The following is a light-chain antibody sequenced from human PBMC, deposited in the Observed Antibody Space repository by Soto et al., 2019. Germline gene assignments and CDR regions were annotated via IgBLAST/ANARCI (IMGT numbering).Light chain of an antibody. CDR1: SSSIGAGYD. V-gene: IGLV1-40*01. J-gene: IGLJ1*01. Sequence: QSVVTQPPSVSGAPGQRVTVSCTGSSSSIGAGYDVHWYQQLPGTAPKLLIYGNSNRPSGVPDRFSGSKSGTSASLAITGLQSEDEADYYCQSYDSSLSGVFGTGTKLTVL. CDR3: QSYDSSLSGV. CDR2: GNS.